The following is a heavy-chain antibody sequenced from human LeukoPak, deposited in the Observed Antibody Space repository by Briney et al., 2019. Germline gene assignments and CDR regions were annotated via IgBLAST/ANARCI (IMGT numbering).Heavy chain of an antibody. V-gene: IGHV3-7*01. CDR1: GFTFSSYW. CDR3: ARDVPITIFGVVTPIASPFDP. D-gene: IGHD3-3*01. J-gene: IGHJ5*02. Sequence: GGSLRLSCAASGFTFSSYWMSWVRQAPGKGLEWVANIKQDGSEKYYVDSVKGRFTISRDNAKNSPYLQMNSLRAEDTAVYYCARDVPITIFGVVTPIASPFDPWGQGTLVTVSS. CDR2: IKQDGSEK.